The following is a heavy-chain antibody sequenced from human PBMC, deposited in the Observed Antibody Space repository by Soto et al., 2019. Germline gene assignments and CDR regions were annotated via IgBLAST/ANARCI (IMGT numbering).Heavy chain of an antibody. Sequence: QVQLVQSRAEVKKPGASVKVSCKAYGYTFTTFGISWVRQAPGQGLEWMGWISAYYGNTDSAQKLQGRVTMTTDTSTSTAYMEQRSLRFDDSAVYYCARDRPPPPSGSGTYRHYYYYGMDVWGQGTTVTVSS. D-gene: IGHD3-10*01. CDR3: ARDRPPPPSGSGTYRHYYYYGMDV. CDR1: GYTFTTFG. V-gene: IGHV1-18*01. CDR2: ISAYYGNT. J-gene: IGHJ6*02.